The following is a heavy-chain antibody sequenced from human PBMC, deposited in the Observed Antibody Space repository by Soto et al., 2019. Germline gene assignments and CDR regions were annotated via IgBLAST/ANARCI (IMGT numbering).Heavy chain of an antibody. CDR1: GGSFSGYY. J-gene: IGHJ4*02. CDR3: ARLLAPFDY. CDR2: INHSGST. Sequence: SETLSLTCAVYGGSFSGYYWSWIRQPPGKGLEWIGEINHSGSTNYNPSLKSRVTISVDTSKNQFSLKLSSVTAADTAVYYCARLLAPFDYWGQGTLVTVSS. D-gene: IGHD2-15*01. V-gene: IGHV4-34*01.